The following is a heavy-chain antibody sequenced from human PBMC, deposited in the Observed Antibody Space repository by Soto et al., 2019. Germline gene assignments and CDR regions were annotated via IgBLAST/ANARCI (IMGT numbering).Heavy chain of an antibody. CDR3: ARGVRRIFGVVRRDWFDP. D-gene: IGHD3-3*01. Sequence: SETLSLTCAVYGGSFSGYYWSWIRQPPGKGLEWIGEINHSGSTNYNPSLKSRVTISVDTSKNQFSLKLSSVTAADTAVYYCARGVRRIFGVVRRDWFDPWGQGTLVTVSS. CDR1: GGSFSGYY. J-gene: IGHJ5*02. V-gene: IGHV4-34*01. CDR2: INHSGST.